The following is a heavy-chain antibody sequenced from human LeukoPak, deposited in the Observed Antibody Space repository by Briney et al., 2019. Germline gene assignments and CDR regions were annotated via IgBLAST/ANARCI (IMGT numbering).Heavy chain of an antibody. CDR3: ARAEYYYDSSGYYYPEYLQH. J-gene: IGHJ1*01. D-gene: IGHD3-22*01. CDR2: INPNSGGT. Sequence: ASVKVSCKASGYTFTSSYMHWVRQAPGQGLEWMGWINPNSGGTNYAQKFQGRVTMTRDTSISTAYMELSRLRSDDTAVYYCARAEYYYDSSGYYYPEYLQHWGQGTLVTVSS. V-gene: IGHV1-2*02. CDR1: GYTFTSSY.